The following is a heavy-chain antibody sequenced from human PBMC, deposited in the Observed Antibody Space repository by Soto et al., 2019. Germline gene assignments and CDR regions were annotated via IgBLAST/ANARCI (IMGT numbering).Heavy chain of an antibody. J-gene: IGHJ4*02. Sequence: QVQLVESGGGVVQPGRSLRLSCAASGFTFSSYAMHWVRQAPGKGLEWVAVISYDGSNKYYADSVKGRFTISRDNSKHTLYLQMNSLRAEETAVYYCARDYDYWGQGTLVTVSS. CDR3: ARDYDY. CDR2: ISYDGSNK. V-gene: IGHV3-30-3*01. CDR1: GFTFSSYA.